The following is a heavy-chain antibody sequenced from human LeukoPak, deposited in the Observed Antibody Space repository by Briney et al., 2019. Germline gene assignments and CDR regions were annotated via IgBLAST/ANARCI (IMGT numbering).Heavy chain of an antibody. CDR2: IKQDGSEK. CDR1: GFTFSSYW. D-gene: IGHD3-16*02. CDR3: AKTGGDYVWGSYRSDYYFDY. Sequence: GGSLRLSCAASGFTFSSYWMSWVRQAPGKGLEWVANIKQDGSEKYYVDSVKGRFTISRDNSKNTLYLQMNSLRAEDTAVYYCAKTGGDYVWGSYRSDYYFDYWGQGTLVTVSS. V-gene: IGHV3-7*03. J-gene: IGHJ4*02.